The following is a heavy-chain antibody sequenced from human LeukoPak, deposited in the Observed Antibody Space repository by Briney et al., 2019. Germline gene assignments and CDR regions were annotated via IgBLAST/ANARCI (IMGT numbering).Heavy chain of an antibody. Sequence: GGSLGLSCAASGFSLRNYWMHWVRQAPGKGLVWVSRINSDESNINYADSVKGRFTVSRDNAKNTLYLQMNSLRAEDTAVYYCAKDLLGPYYDSSGYGSSVNWFDPWGQGTLVTVSS. D-gene: IGHD3-22*01. CDR2: INSDESNI. CDR1: GFSLRNYW. J-gene: IGHJ5*02. CDR3: AKDLLGPYYDSSGYGSSVNWFDP. V-gene: IGHV3-74*01.